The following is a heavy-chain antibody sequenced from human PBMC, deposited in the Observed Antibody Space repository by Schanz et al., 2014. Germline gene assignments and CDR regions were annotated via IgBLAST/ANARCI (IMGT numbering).Heavy chain of an antibody. D-gene: IGHD2-15*01. Sequence: EVQLVASGGGLVQPGGSLRLSCAASGFAVDNYYMSCVRQAPGRGLEWVSIIFTDGRTYYADSVKGRFAISRDSSKNTLFLQMNSLRNEDTAVYYCARLDPYCRSGTCSRAFDFWGQGTLVTVSS. V-gene: IGHV3-66*02. CDR1: GFAVDNYY. J-gene: IGHJ4*02. CDR3: ARLDPYCRSGTCSRAFDF. CDR2: IFTDGRT.